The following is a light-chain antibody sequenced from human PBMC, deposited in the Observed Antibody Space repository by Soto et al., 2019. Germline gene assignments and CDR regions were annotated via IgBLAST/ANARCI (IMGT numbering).Light chain of an antibody. V-gene: IGLV2-14*01. CDR3: SSYSSRSTLDYV. Sequence: QSALTQPASVSGSPGQSITISCTGTSTDVGGYNYVSCYQQHPGKAPKLMIYDVSNRPSGVSNRFSGSKSGNTASLTISGLQAEDEADYYCSSYSSRSTLDYVFGSGTKVTVL. CDR2: DVS. CDR1: STDVGGYNY. J-gene: IGLJ1*01.